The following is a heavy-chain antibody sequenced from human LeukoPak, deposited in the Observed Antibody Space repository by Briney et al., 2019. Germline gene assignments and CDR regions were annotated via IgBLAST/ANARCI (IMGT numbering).Heavy chain of an antibody. CDR1: GFTLSNYW. CDR3: ARETYYGSGSSHYYYYMDV. V-gene: IGHV3-21*01. D-gene: IGHD3-10*01. Sequence: GGSLRLSCAASGFTLSNYWMHWVRQAPGKGLEWVSSISSSSSYIYYADSVKGRFTISRDNAKNSLYLQMNSLRAEDTAVYYCARETYYGSGSSHYYYYMDVWGKGTTVTVSS. J-gene: IGHJ6*03. CDR2: ISSSSSYI.